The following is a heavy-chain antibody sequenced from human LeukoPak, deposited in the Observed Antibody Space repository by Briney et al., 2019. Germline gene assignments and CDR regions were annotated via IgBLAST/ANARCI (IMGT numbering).Heavy chain of an antibody. CDR2: ISSNGGST. CDR1: GFTFSRYA. D-gene: IGHD1-7*01. Sequence: PGGSLRPSCAASGFTFSRYAMHWVRQAPGKGLEYVSAISSNGGSTYYANSVKGRFTISRDNSKNTLYLQMGSLRAEDMAVYYCATGITGTTGPGGFDYWGQGTLVTVSS. V-gene: IGHV3-64*01. J-gene: IGHJ4*02. CDR3: ATGITGTTGPGGFDY.